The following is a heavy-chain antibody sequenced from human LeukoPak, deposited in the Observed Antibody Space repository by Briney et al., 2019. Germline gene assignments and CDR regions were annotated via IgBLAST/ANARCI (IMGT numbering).Heavy chain of an antibody. CDR3: ARDRVLLWFGEDDY. J-gene: IGHJ4*02. V-gene: IGHV3-21*01. D-gene: IGHD3-10*01. Sequence: GGSLRLSCAASGFTFSNYSMNWVRQAPGKGLEWVSSISSSSSYIYYADSVKGRFTISRDNAKNSLYLQMSSLGVEDTAVYYCARDRVLLWFGEDDYWGRGPLVTVSS. CDR1: GFTFSNYS. CDR2: ISSSSSYI.